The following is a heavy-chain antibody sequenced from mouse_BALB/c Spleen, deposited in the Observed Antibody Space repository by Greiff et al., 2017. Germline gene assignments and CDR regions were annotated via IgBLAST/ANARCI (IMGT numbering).Heavy chain of an antibody. V-gene: IGHV5-4*02. CDR2: ISDGGSYT. Sequence: EVLLVESGGGLVKPGGSLKLSCAASGFTFSDYYMYWVRQTPEKRLEWVATISDGGSYTYYPDSVKGRFTISRDNAKNNLYLQMSSLKSEDTAMYYCARDRVLQRGLGAMDDWGQGTSVTVSS. J-gene: IGHJ4*01. CDR1: GFTFSDYY. D-gene: IGHD1-1*01. CDR3: ARDRVLQRGLGAMDD.